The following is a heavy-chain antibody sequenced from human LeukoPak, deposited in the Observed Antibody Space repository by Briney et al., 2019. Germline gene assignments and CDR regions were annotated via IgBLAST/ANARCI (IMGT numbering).Heavy chain of an antibody. CDR2: IGDSGTPI. CDR1: GFIFSDHY. CDR3: ARDRRPSVYGGLDN. D-gene: IGHD4/OR15-4a*01. J-gene: IGHJ4*02. Sequence: GGSLTLSCAASGFIFSDHYMSWIRQAPGQGLERVSYIGDSGTPIYYADSVKGRFTVSRDNAKNSLFLQMDSRRAEDTAVYYCARDRRPSVYGGLDNWGQGTLVTVSS. V-gene: IGHV3-11*04.